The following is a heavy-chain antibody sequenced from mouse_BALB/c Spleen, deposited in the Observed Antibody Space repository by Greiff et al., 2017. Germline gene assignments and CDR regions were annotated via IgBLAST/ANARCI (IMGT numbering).Heavy chain of an antibody. CDR1: GYTFTSYW. Sequence: QVQLQQPGAELVRPGASVKLSCKASGYTFTSYWINWVKQRPGQGLEWIGNIYPSDSYTNYNQKFKDKATLTVDKSSSTAYMQLSSPTSEDSAVYYCTRTVYYGNYYFDDWGQGTTLTVSS. J-gene: IGHJ2*01. D-gene: IGHD2-1*01. CDR3: TRTVYYGNYYFDD. CDR2: IYPSDSYT. V-gene: IGHV1-69*02.